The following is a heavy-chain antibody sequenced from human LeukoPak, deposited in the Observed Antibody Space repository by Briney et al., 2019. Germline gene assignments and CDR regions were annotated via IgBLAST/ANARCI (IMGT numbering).Heavy chain of an antibody. D-gene: IGHD2-2*01. V-gene: IGHV3-73*01. CDR3: TRHPDCSSTSCYAHYYYYYYMDV. Sequence: SGGSLSLSCAASGFTFSGSAMHWVRQASGKGLEWVGRIRSKANSYATAYAASVKGRFTISRDDSKNTAYLQMNSLKTEDTAVYYCTRHPDCSSTSCYAHYYYYYYMDVWGKGTTVTVSS. CDR2: IRSKANSYAT. J-gene: IGHJ6*03. CDR1: GFTFSGSA.